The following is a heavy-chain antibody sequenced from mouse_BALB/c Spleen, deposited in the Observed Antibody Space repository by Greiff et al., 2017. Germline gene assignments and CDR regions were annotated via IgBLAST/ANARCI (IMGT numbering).Heavy chain of an antibody. CDR3: TRHYDYAMDY. J-gene: IGHJ4*01. Sequence: EVQLQESGGGLVQPGGSMKLSCVASGFTFSNYWMNWVRQSPEKGLEWVAEIRLKSNNYAAHYAESVKGRFTISRDDSKSSVYLQMNNLRAEDTGIYYCTRHYDYAMDYWGQGTSVTVSS. V-gene: IGHV6-6*02. D-gene: IGHD2-4*01. CDR1: GFTFSNYW. CDR2: IRLKSNNYAA.